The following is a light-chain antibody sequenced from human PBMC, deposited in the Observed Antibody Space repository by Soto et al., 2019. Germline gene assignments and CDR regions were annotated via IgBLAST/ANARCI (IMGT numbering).Light chain of an antibody. V-gene: IGKV3-15*01. CDR2: GAS. J-gene: IGKJ3*01. CDR1: QSVGNN. CDR3: QQYNKWPLFT. Sequence: EILMTQSPATLSVSPGERATLSCRASQSVGNNLAWYQQRPAQAPRLLIYGASTRATGIPARFSGSGSWTEFTLTISSLQSEDFALYYCQQYNKWPLFTFGPGTRVDI.